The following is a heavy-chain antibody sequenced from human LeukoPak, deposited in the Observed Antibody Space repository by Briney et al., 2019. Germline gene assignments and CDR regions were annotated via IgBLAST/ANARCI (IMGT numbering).Heavy chain of an antibody. CDR3: ARENNDYGGKKAFDY. CDR2: IHYSGNT. V-gene: IGHV4-30-4*01. Sequence: SQTLSLTCAVSGGSSRSGDYCWSWIRPPPGKGLEWIGHIHYSGNTYYNPSLKSRVSISVDTSKNQFSLKLSSVTAADTAVYYCARENNDYGGKKAFDYWGQGTLVSVSS. J-gene: IGHJ4*02. CDR1: GGSSRSGDYC. D-gene: IGHD4-23*01.